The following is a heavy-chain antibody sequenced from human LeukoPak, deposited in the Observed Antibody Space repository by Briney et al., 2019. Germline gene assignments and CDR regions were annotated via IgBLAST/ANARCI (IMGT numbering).Heavy chain of an antibody. Sequence: GESLKISCKGSGNSFTTYWIGWVRQTPGKGLEWMGIIHPGDSDTRYSPSFQGQVTISADKSINTAHLQWSSLKASDTAMYYCARHLDTLNWFDPWGQGTLVTVSS. J-gene: IGHJ5*02. D-gene: IGHD2-2*02. V-gene: IGHV5-51*01. CDR1: GNSFTTYW. CDR2: IHPGDSDT. CDR3: ARHLDTLNWFDP.